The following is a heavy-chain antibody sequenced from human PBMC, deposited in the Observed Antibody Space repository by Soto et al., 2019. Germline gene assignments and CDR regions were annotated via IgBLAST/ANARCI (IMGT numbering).Heavy chain of an antibody. D-gene: IGHD6-19*01. V-gene: IGHV3-74*01. Sequence: EVQLVESGGGLVQPGGSLRLSCGASGFTFSSYWMHWVHQAPGKGLVWVSRVNIDESRTSYADSVKGRFTISRDNAKNTLYLQMNSLRAEDTAVYYCARVLNGQWYFDYWGQGTQVTVSS. CDR3: ARVLNGQWYFDY. CDR2: VNIDESRT. J-gene: IGHJ4*02. CDR1: GFTFSSYW.